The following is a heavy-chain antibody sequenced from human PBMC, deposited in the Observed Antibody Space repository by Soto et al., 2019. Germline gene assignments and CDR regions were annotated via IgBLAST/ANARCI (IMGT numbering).Heavy chain of an antibody. D-gene: IGHD3-3*01. J-gene: IGHJ4*02. V-gene: IGHV1-8*01. CDR1: GYTFTSYN. Sequence: ASVKISCKASGYTFTSYNINWVRQAPGQGLEWVDGSNSNSGNSDHAQKFQARLTVTRDTSISTAYMELSSLRSDDTAVYYCVLLGVFDHWGPGFLVTVSS. CDR2: SNSNSGNS. CDR3: VLLGVFDH.